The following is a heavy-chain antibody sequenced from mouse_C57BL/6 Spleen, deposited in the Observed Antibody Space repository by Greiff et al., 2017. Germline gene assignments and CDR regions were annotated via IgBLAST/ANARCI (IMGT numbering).Heavy chain of an antibody. CDR3: ARRGLREYYFYY. Sequence: QVQLQQSGAELVRPGSSVKLSCKASGYTFTSYWMPWVKQRPIQGLEWIGNINPSDSETHYNQKFKDKATLTVDKSSSTAYMQISSLTSEDSAVYYSARRGLREYYFYYWGQGTTLTVSS. V-gene: IGHV1-52*01. D-gene: IGHD3-2*02. CDR2: INPSDSET. J-gene: IGHJ2*01. CDR1: GYTFTSYW.